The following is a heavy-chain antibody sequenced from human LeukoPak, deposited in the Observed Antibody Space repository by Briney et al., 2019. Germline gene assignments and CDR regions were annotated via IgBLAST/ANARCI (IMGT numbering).Heavy chain of an antibody. CDR1: GFTVSSNY. CDR3: ARASGMVTLDY. V-gene: IGHV3-53*01. Sequence: GGSLRLSCAASGFTVSSNYMSWVRQAPGKGLEWVSVIYSGGSTYYADSVKGRFTISRDNSKNTLYVQMNSLRVEDTAVYYCARASGMVTLDYWGQGTLVTVSS. CDR2: IYSGGST. D-gene: IGHD2-21*02. J-gene: IGHJ4*02.